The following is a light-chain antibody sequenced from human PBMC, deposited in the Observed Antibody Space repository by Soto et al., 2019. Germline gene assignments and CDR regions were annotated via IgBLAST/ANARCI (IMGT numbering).Light chain of an antibody. Sequence: QSVLTQPASVSGSPGQSITISCTGTSSDIGSYNLVSWYQQLPGKAPKLMIYEGSKRPSGISYRFSGSRSGNTASLTISGLQAEDEADYYCCSYAGSTTFVFGTGTKLTVL. V-gene: IGLV2-23*01. CDR2: EGS. CDR1: SSDIGSYNL. CDR3: CSYAGSTTFV. J-gene: IGLJ1*01.